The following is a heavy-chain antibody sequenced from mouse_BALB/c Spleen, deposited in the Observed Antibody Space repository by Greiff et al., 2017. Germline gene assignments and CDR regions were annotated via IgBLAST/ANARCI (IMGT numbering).Heavy chain of an antibody. CDR1: GFTFSSYA. CDR3: AREGAYYYGSSPFAY. CDR2: ISSGGST. V-gene: IGHV5-6-5*01. Sequence: EVKLMESGGGLVKPGGSLKLSCAASGFTFSSYAMSWVRQTPEKRLEWVASISSGGSTYYPDSVKGRFTISRDNARNILYLQMSSLRSEDTAMYYCAREGAYYYGSSPFAYWGQGTLVTVSA. J-gene: IGHJ3*01. D-gene: IGHD1-1*01.